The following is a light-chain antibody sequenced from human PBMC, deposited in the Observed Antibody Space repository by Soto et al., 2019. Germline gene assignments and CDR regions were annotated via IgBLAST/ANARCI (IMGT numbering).Light chain of an antibody. CDR2: DAS. CDR3: KQYGSSGT. CDR1: QSVSSY. J-gene: IGKJ1*01. Sequence: EIVLTQSPATLSLSPGERATLSCRASQSVSSYLAWYQQKPGQAPRLLIYDASNRATGIPARFSGSGSGTDFTLTISSLEPEDFAVYYCKQYGSSGTVGQGTKVDIK. V-gene: IGKV3-11*01.